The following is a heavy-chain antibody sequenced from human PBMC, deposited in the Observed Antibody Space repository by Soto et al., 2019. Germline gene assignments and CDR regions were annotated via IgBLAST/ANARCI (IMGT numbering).Heavy chain of an antibody. J-gene: IGHJ3*02. CDR3: ARGQGSGYDLNSSESDAFDI. Sequence: SETLSLTCAVYGGSFSGYYWSWIRQPPGKGLEWIGEIIHSGSTNYNPFLNCRVTISVDTSKNQFSLKLSSVTAADTAVYYCARGQGSGYDLNSSESDAFDIWGQGTMVTVSS. V-gene: IGHV4-34*01. CDR1: GGSFSGYY. CDR2: IIHSGST. D-gene: IGHD5-12*01.